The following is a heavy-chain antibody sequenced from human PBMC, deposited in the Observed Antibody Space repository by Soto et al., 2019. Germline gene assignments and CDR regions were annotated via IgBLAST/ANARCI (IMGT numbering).Heavy chain of an antibody. CDR1: GYTYTNSL. CDR3: ARSESLDC. CDR2: INAGNGDT. V-gene: IGHV1-3*01. Sequence: ASVKVSCKTSGYTYTNSLMYWVRQAPGQRLEWMGWINAGNGDTKYSQKFQGRVTITRDTSASTVYMELRSLTFEDTAVYYCARSESLDCWGQGTLVTVSS. J-gene: IGHJ4*02. D-gene: IGHD3-10*01.